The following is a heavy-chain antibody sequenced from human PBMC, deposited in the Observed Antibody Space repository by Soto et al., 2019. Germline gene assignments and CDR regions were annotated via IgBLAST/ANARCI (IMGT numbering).Heavy chain of an antibody. Sequence: QVQLVQSGAEVKKPGSSVKVSCKASGGTFSSYAISWVRQAPGQGLEWMGGIIPIFGTANYAQKFQGRVTITGDESTSTGYMELSSLRSEDTGVYYCARVKSGYYGSNGYSLGYWGQGTPVTVSS. CDR3: ARVKSGYYGSNGYSLGY. CDR1: GGTFSSYA. CDR2: IIPIFGTA. V-gene: IGHV1-69*01. J-gene: IGHJ4*02. D-gene: IGHD3-22*01.